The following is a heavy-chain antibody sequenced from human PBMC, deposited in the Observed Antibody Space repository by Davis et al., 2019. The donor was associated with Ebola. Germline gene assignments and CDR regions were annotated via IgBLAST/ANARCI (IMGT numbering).Heavy chain of an antibody. D-gene: IGHD3-22*01. CDR1: GFTFTSSA. Sequence: SVKVSCKASGFTFTSSAVQWVRQARGQRLEWIGWIVVGSGNTNYAQKFQERVTITRDMSTSTAYMELSSLRSEDTAVYYCAASLVKWFSELDYWGQGTLVTVSS. V-gene: IGHV1-58*01. CDR3: AASLVKWFSELDY. CDR2: IVVGSGNT. J-gene: IGHJ4*02.